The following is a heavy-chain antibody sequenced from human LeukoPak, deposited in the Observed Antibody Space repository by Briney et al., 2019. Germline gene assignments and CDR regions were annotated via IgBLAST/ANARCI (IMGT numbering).Heavy chain of an antibody. D-gene: IGHD3-22*01. CDR1: GYTFTSYY. CDR3: ATLLNYYDSSGYYQDGYFDY. Sequence: ASVKVSCKASGYTFTSYYMHWLRQAPGQGLEWMGIINPSGGSTSYAQKFQGRVTMTRDTSTSTVYMELSSLRSEDTAVYYCATLLNYYDSSGYYQDGYFDYWGQGTLVTVSS. J-gene: IGHJ4*02. CDR2: INPSGGST. V-gene: IGHV1-46*01.